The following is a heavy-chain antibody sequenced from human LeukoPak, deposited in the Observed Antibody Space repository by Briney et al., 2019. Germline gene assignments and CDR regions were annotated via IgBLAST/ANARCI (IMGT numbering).Heavy chain of an antibody. Sequence: ASVKVSCKASGYTFTSYDINWVRQATGQGLEWMGWMNPNSGNAGYARKFQGRVTMTRNTSISTAYMELSSLRSEDTAVYYCARLEVGANWEGAFDIWGQGTMVTVSS. CDR2: MNPNSGNA. CDR3: ARLEVGANWEGAFDI. V-gene: IGHV1-8*01. J-gene: IGHJ3*02. CDR1: GYTFTSYD. D-gene: IGHD1-26*01.